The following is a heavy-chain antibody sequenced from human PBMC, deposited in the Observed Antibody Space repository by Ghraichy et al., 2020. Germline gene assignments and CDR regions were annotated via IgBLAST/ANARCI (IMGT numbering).Heavy chain of an antibody. CDR1: GFNFGDYF. Sequence: GESLNISCTASGFNFGDYFMNWVRQAPGKGLEWVGFIRSQTYGGATKYGASVKGRFTISRDDSQSIAYLQMNSLKTEDTAVYYCSREPVEWDLVESYSYYGMDVWGQGTTVTVSS. J-gene: IGHJ6*02. D-gene: IGHD1-26*01. CDR3: SREPVEWDLVESYSYYGMDV. V-gene: IGHV3-49*04. CDR2: IRSQTYGGAT.